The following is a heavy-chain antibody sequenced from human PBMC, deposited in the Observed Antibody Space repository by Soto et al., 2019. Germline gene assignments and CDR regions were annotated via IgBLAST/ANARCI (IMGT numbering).Heavy chain of an antibody. CDR3: ARGGYLYGMDV. CDR1: GGSISSYY. D-gene: IGHD5-12*01. V-gene: IGHV4-59*01. J-gene: IGHJ6*02. Sequence: SETLSLTCTVSGGSISSYYWSWIRQPPGKGLEWIGYIYYSGSTNYNPSLKSRVTISVDTSKNQFSLKLSSVTAADTAVYYCARGGYLYGMDVWGQGTTVTVSS. CDR2: IYYSGST.